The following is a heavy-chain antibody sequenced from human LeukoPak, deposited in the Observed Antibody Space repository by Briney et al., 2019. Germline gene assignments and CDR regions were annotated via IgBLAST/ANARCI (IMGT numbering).Heavy chain of an antibody. Sequence: GASVKVSCKASGYTFTSYGISWVRQAPGQGLEWMGWISAYNGNTNYAQKLQGRVTMTTDTSTSTAYMELRSLRSDDTAVYYCARDQLWSGSSFTYAWHDYWGQGTLVTVSS. V-gene: IGHV1-18*01. CDR3: ARDQLWSGSSFTYAWHDY. J-gene: IGHJ4*02. CDR2: ISAYNGNT. CDR1: GYTFTSYG. D-gene: IGHD1-26*01.